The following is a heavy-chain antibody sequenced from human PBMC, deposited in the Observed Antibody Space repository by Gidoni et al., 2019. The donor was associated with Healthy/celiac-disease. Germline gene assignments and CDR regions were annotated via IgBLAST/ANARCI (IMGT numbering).Heavy chain of an antibody. J-gene: IGHJ6*02. D-gene: IGHD4-17*01. Sequence: EVQLVQSGAEVKKPGESLKIPCKGSGYSFTSYWIGWGRQMPGKGLEWMGIIYPGDSDTRYSPSFQGQVTISADKSISTAYLQWSSLKASDTAMYYCARLVDGDYSYNYYGMDVWGQGTTVTVSS. CDR1: GYSFTSYW. V-gene: IGHV5-51*01. CDR3: ARLVDGDYSYNYYGMDV. CDR2: IYPGDSDT.